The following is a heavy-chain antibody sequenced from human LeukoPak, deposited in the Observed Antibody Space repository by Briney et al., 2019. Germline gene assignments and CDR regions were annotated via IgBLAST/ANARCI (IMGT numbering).Heavy chain of an antibody. CDR2: IYDSGST. V-gene: IGHV4-39*07. CDR3: ARETVDYYYYYGMDV. J-gene: IGHJ6*02. CDR1: GGSIRSSYYY. Sequence: SETLSLTCTVSGGSIRSSYYYWGWIRQPPGKGLEWIGSIYDSGSTYYNPSLKSRVTISVDTSKNQFSLKLSSVTAADTAVYYCARETVDYYYYYGMDVWGQGTTVTVSS. D-gene: IGHD2-15*01.